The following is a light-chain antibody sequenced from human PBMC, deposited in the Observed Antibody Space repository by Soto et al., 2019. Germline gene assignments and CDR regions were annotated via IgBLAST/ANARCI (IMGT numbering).Light chain of an antibody. Sequence: EIALSQSPAPLSVSPGERATLFCTASQGVTSYLAWYQQKPGQAPRLLIYAVSTRATGIPARFSGSGSGTEFTLPISSLQCEDFAVYFCQQYNNWPPITFGQGTRLEI. CDR1: QGVTSY. J-gene: IGKJ5*01. V-gene: IGKV3-15*01. CDR2: AVS. CDR3: QQYNNWPPIT.